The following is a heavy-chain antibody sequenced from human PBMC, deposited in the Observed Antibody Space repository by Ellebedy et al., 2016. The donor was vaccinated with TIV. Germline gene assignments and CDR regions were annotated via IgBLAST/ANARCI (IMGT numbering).Heavy chain of an antibody. CDR1: GFTFSSYA. J-gene: IGHJ4*02. CDR3: VRLGDKKAWNGDY. D-gene: IGHD1-1*01. Sequence: GGSLRLSCAASGFTFSSYAMSWVRQAPGKGLEWVAVISYDGSNKYYADSVKGRFTISRDNSKNTLYVQMNSLRAEDTAVYYCVRLGDKKAWNGDYWGQGTLVTVSS. CDR2: ISYDGSNK. V-gene: IGHV3-30*03.